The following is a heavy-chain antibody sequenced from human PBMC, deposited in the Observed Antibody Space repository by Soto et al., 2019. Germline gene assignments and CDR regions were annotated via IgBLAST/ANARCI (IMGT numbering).Heavy chain of an antibody. D-gene: IGHD4-17*01. Sequence: EVQLVESGGGLFQPGGSLGLSCAAPGFTFDDYAMPWVRQAQGRGLEWVSGFSWISGSIGYADSVKGRFTISRDNAKNSLYLQMNSLRAEDTALYYCAKDMRSDYGDTFDYWGQGTLVTVSS. CDR3: AKDMRSDYGDTFDY. CDR1: GFTFDDYA. J-gene: IGHJ4*02. V-gene: IGHV3-9*01. CDR2: FSWISGSI.